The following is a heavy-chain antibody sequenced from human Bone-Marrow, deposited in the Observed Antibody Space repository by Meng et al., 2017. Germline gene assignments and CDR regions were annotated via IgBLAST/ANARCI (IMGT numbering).Heavy chain of an antibody. CDR1: GYTFTGYY. CDR3: ARKHPHIVGATRNYYYGMDV. Sequence: ASVKVSCKASGYTFTGYYMHWVRQAPGQGLEWMGRINPNSGGTNYAQKFQGRVTMTRDTSISTAYMELSRLRSDDTAVCYCARKHPHIVGATRNYYYGMDVWGQGTTVTVSS. J-gene: IGHJ6*02. CDR2: INPNSGGT. D-gene: IGHD1-26*01. V-gene: IGHV1-2*06.